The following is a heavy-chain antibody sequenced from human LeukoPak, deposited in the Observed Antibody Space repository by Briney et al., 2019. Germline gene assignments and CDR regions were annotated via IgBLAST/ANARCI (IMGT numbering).Heavy chain of an antibody. V-gene: IGHV4-59*01. J-gene: IGHJ6*03. Sequence: PSETLSLTCTVSGGSISSYYWSWIRQPPGKGLEWFGYIYYSGSTNYNPSLKSRVTISVDTSKNQCSLKLSSVTAADTAVYYCARDGSLHTYYYYMDVWGKGTTVTVSS. CDR2: IYYSGST. CDR1: GGSISSYY. D-gene: IGHD3-16*02. CDR3: ARDGSLHTYYYYMDV.